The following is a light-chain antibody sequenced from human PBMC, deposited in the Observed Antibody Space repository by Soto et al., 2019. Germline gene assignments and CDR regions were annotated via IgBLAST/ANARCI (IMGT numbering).Light chain of an antibody. CDR1: QSISSS. CDR2: AAS. CDR3: QQSYSALVA. Sequence: DFQMTQSPSSLSASVGDRVTITCRASQSISSSLNWYQQKPGKAPELLIYAASSLQSGVPSRFSGSGSGTDFTLTISSLQPEDFATYDCQQSYSALVAFGQGTKVEIK. J-gene: IGKJ1*01. V-gene: IGKV1-39*01.